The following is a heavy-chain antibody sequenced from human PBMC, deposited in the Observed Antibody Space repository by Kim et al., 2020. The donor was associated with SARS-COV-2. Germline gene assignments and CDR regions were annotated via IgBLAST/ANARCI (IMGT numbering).Heavy chain of an antibody. D-gene: IGHD6-19*01. CDR1: GGSISSSSYY. Sequence: SETLSLTCTVSGGSISSSSYYWGWIRQPPGKGLEWIGSIYYSGSTYYNPSLKSRVTISVDTSKNQFSLKLSSVTAADTAVYYCARLSSCWYYFDYWGQGTLVTVSS. CDR2: IYYSGST. CDR3: ARLSSCWYYFDY. V-gene: IGHV4-39*01. J-gene: IGHJ4*02.